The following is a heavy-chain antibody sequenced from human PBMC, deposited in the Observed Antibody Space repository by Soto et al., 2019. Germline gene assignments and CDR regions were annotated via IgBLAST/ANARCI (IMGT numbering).Heavy chain of an antibody. CDR1: GYTFTSYG. J-gene: IGHJ4*02. V-gene: IGHV1-18*01. CDR3: ARDDGGYYGDSPREKDY. Sequence: GSVKVSCKASGYTFTSYGISWVRQAPGQGLEWMGWISAYNGNTNYAQKLQGRVTMTTDTSTSTAYMELRSLRSDDTAVYYCARDDGGYYGDSPREKDYWGQGTLVTVSS. CDR2: ISAYNGNT. D-gene: IGHD4-17*01.